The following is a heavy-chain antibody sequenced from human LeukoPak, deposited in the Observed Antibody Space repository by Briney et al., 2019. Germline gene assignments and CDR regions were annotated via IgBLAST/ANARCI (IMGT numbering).Heavy chain of an antibody. CDR3: AREWELVYFDY. V-gene: IGHV4-59*01. Sequence: SETLSLTCTVSGGSISSYYWSRIRQPPGKGLEWIGYIYYSGSTNYNPSLKSRVTVSVDTSKNQFSLKLSSVTAADTAVYYCAREWELVYFDYWGQGTLVTVSS. CDR1: GGSISSYY. CDR2: IYYSGST. D-gene: IGHD1-26*01. J-gene: IGHJ4*02.